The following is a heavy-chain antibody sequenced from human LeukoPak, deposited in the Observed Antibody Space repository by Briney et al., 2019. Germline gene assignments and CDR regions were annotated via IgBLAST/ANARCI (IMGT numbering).Heavy chain of an antibody. D-gene: IGHD2-2*01. CDR3: ASLTIYCSSTSCSDY. CDR1: GYTFTSYY. J-gene: IGHJ4*02. V-gene: IGHV1-46*01. Sequence: ASVKVSCKASGYTFTSYYMHWVRQAPGQGLEWMGIINPSGGSTSYAQKFQGRVTMTRDTSTSTVYMELSSLRSEDTAVYYCASLTIYCSSTSCSDYWGQGTLVTVSS. CDR2: INPSGGST.